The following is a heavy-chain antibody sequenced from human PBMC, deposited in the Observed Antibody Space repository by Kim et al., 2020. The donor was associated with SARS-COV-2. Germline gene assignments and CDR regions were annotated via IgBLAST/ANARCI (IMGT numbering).Heavy chain of an antibody. CDR2: ISYDGSNK. J-gene: IGHJ6*02. D-gene: IGHD4-17*01. CDR1: GFTFSSYG. Sequence: GGSLRLSCAASGFTFSSYGMHWVRQAPGKGLEWVAVISYDGSNKYYADSVKGRFTISRDNSKNTLYLQMNSLRAEDTAVYYCAKDIGTSVFIYYYGMDVWGHGTPVTVSS. V-gene: IGHV3-30*18. CDR3: AKDIGTSVFIYYYGMDV.